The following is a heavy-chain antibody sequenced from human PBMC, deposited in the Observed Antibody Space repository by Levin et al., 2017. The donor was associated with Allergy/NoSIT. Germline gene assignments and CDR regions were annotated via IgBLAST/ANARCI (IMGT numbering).Heavy chain of an antibody. Sequence: RAGGSLRLSCAASGFSLSSNWMHWVRQAPGKGLVWVSRINIDGTSTAYADSVKGRFTVSRDNAKNTVYLQMNSLRGEDTAVYYCAREPRSAFDMWGQGTMVTVSS. V-gene: IGHV3-74*01. CDR1: GFSLSSNW. D-gene: IGHD6-13*01. J-gene: IGHJ3*02. CDR3: AREPRSAFDM. CDR2: INIDGTST.